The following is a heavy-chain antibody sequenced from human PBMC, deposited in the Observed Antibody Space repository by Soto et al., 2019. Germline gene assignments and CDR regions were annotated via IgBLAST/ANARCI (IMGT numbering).Heavy chain of an antibody. CDR3: AREGTTVDSYYYYGMDV. CDR1: GGSISSYY. V-gene: IGHV4-59*01. J-gene: IGHJ6*02. D-gene: IGHD1-1*01. CDR2: IYYSGST. Sequence: QVQLQESGPGLVKPSETLSLTCTVSGGSISSYYWSWIRQPPGKGLEWIGYIYYSGSTNYNSSLKSRVTISVDTSKNQFSLKRSSVTAADTAVYYCAREGTTVDSYYYYGMDVWGQGTTVTVSS.